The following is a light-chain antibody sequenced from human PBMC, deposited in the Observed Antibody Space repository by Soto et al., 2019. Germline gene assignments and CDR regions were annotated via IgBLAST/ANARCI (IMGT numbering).Light chain of an antibody. Sequence: IQLTQSPSSLSASVGDRVTITCRARQGISSYLAWYQQKPGKAPKLLIYAASTMQSVVPSRFSGSGSGTDFTLTIRSLQPEDFATYYCQQLNSYPLTFGGGTKVEIK. V-gene: IGKV1-9*01. CDR1: QGISSY. J-gene: IGKJ4*01. CDR2: AAS. CDR3: QQLNSYPLT.